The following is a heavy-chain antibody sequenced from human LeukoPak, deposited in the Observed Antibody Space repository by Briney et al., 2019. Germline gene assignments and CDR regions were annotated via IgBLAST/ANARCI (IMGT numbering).Heavy chain of an antibody. D-gene: IGHD6-6*01. J-gene: IGHJ4*02. CDR2: ISYDGSNK. V-gene: IGHV3-30*03. Sequence: PGGSLRLSCAASGFTFSTYGIHWVRQAPGKGLEWVAVISYDGSNKYYADSVKGRFTISRDNSKNTLYLEMNSLRAEDTAVYYCARDNFSSSSRGYYFDYWGQGTMVTVSS. CDR3: ARDNFSSSSRGYYFDY. CDR1: GFTFSTYG.